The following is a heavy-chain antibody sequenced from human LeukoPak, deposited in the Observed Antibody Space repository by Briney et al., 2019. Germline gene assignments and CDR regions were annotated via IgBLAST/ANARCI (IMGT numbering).Heavy chain of an antibody. D-gene: IGHD6-13*01. CDR2: VDPEDGET. CDR1: GYTFTDYY. CDR3: ATDFIAAAGTY. J-gene: IGHJ4*02. V-gene: IGHV1-69-2*01. Sequence: ASVKISCKVSGYTFTDYYMHWVQQAPGKGLEWMGLVDPEDGETIYAEKFQGRVTITTDTSTDTAYMELSSLRSEDTAVYYCATDFIAAAGTYWGQGTLVTVSS.